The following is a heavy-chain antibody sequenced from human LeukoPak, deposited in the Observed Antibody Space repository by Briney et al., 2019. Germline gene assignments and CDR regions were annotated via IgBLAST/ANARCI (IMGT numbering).Heavy chain of an antibody. Sequence: PGGSLRLSCAASEFTFSSYAMSWVRQAPGKGLEWVSAMSGSGGSTYYADSVKGRFSISRDNSKNTLHLQMNSLRVEDTAVYYCAKALLAAAGPFDPWGQGTLVTVSS. J-gene: IGHJ5*02. CDR3: AKALLAAAGPFDP. CDR2: MSGSGGST. D-gene: IGHD6-13*01. V-gene: IGHV3-23*01. CDR1: EFTFSSYA.